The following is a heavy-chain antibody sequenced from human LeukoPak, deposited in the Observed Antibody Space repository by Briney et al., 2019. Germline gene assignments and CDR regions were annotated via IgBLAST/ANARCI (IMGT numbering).Heavy chain of an antibody. CDR3: AREDAQEGANSFDI. V-gene: IGHV4-61*01. D-gene: IGHD2-2*01. J-gene: IGHJ3*02. CDR1: GYSIRSGYN. CDR2: IYYSGST. Sequence: PSEALSLTCTVSGYSIRSGYNWGWIRLSPGEGLEWIGYIYYSGSTNYNPSLKSRVTISVDTSKNQFSLKLSSVTAADTAVYYCAREDAQEGANSFDIWGQGTMVTVSS.